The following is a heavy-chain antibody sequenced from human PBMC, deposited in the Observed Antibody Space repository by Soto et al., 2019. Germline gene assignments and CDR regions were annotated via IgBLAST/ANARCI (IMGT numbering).Heavy chain of an antibody. CDR2: ISAYNGNT. Sequence: QVQLVQSGAEVKKPGASVKVSCKASGYTFTSYGISWVRQAPGQGLEWMGWISAYNGNTNYAQKLQGRVTMTTDTSTSTASMGLRSLRPAATAVYYCARDGVDTATGYYCGMDVWGQGTTVTVSS. CDR1: GYTFTSYG. D-gene: IGHD5-18*01. CDR3: ARDGVDTATGYYCGMDV. J-gene: IGHJ6*02. V-gene: IGHV1-18*01.